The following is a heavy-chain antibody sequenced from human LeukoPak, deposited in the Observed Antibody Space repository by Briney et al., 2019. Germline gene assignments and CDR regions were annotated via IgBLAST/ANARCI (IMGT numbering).Heavy chain of an antibody. V-gene: IGHV1-18*01. J-gene: IGHJ4*02. CDR3: ARTSGILEWLSKYYFDY. D-gene: IGHD3-3*01. CDR2: ISAYNGIT. CDR1: GYTFTSYG. Sequence: ASVKVSCKASGYTFTSYGISWVRQAPGQGLEWMGWISAYNGITNYAQKLQGRVTMTTDTSTSTAYMELRSLRSDDTAVYYCARTSGILEWLSKYYFDYWGQGTLVTVSS.